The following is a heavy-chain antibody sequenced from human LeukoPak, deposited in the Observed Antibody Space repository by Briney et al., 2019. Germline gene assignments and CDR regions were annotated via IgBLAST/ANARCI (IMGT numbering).Heavy chain of an antibody. CDR1: GFTFSSFG. J-gene: IGHJ5*02. V-gene: IGHV3-33*01. CDR3: VRGVGISRFNYFDP. D-gene: IGHD5-24*01. CDR2: IWYDASDR. Sequence: GGSLRLSCAASGFTFSSFGMHWVRQAPGKGLEWVAVIWYDASDRYYADSVKGRFTISRDNSKNTLFLQMNSLRDDDMAVYYCVRGVGISRFNYFDPWGQGTLVVVSS.